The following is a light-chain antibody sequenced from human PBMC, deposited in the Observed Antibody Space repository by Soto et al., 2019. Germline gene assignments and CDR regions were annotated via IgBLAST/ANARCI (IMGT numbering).Light chain of an antibody. V-gene: IGLV1-40*01. Sequence: QSVLTQPPSMSGPPGQRVTISCTGSSSNIGAGYDVHWYQQLPGTAPKLLIYGNSNRPSGVPDRFSGSKSGISASLAITGLQAEDEADYYCQSYDSSLSGSVFGGGTKLTVL. CDR3: QSYDSSLSGSV. CDR2: GNS. CDR1: SSNIGAGYD. J-gene: IGLJ3*02.